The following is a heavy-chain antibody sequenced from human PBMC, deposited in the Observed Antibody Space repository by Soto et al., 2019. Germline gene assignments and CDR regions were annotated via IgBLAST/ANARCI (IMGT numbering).Heavy chain of an antibody. CDR3: ARVVNYDILTGYLYGYYFDY. CDR2: IYYSGST. Sequence: SETLSLTCTVSGGPISSYYWSWIRQPPGKGLEWVGYIYYSGSTNYNPSLKSRVTISVDTSKNQFSLKLSSVTAADTAVYYCARVVNYDILTGYLYGYYFDYWGQGTLVTAPQ. J-gene: IGHJ4*02. CDR1: GGPISSYY. V-gene: IGHV4-59*01. D-gene: IGHD3-9*01.